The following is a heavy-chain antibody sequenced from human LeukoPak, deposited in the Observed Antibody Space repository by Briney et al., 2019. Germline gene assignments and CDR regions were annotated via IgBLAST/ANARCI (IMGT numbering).Heavy chain of an antibody. CDR2: ISYDGSNK. CDR3: AKDRSNNFDY. J-gene: IGHJ4*02. V-gene: IGHV3-30*18. CDR1: GFAFSSYG. Sequence: GGSLGLSCAASGFAFSSYGMHWVRQAPGKGLEWVAVISYDGSNKYYADSVKGRFTISRDISKNTLYLQMNSLRPEDTAVYYCAKDRSNNFDYWGQGTLVTVSS.